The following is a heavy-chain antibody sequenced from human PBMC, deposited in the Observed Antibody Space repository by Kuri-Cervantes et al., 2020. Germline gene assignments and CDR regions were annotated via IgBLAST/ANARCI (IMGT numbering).Heavy chain of an antibody. CDR1: GGSISSYY. CDR3: ARAPTVISWFDP. J-gene: IGHJ5*02. V-gene: IGHV4-4*07. Sequence: SETLSLTCIVSGGSISSYYWSWIRQPAGKGLEWIGRIYTSGSTNYNPSLKSRVTISVDKSKNQFSLKLSSVTAADTAVYYCARAPTVISWFDPWGQGTLVTVSS. CDR2: IYTSGST. D-gene: IGHD4-23*01.